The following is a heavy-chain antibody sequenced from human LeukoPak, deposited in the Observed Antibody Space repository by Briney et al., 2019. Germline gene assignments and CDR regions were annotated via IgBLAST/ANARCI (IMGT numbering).Heavy chain of an antibody. V-gene: IGHV3-23*01. CDR2: ISGSGGST. D-gene: IGHD2-15*01. J-gene: IGHJ4*02. CDR3: AKVSGGSSLPAYFDY. CDR1: GFTFSSYA. Sequence: PGGSPRLSCGASGFTFSSYAMSWVRQAPGKGLEWVSAISGSGGSTSYADSVKGRFTISRDNSKNTLYLQMNNLRAEDTAVYYCAKVSGGSSLPAYFDYWGQGTLVTVSS.